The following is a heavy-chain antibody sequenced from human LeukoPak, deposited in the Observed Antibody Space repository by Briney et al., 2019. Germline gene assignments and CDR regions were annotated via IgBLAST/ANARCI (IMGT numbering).Heavy chain of an antibody. J-gene: IGHJ5*02. Sequence: SETLSLTCTVSGGSISSNYWSWIRQPPGKGLDGIGYIYSSGSTNYNPSLKSRVTISVDTSKNQLSLKLSSVTAADTAVYYCARDFGRGYNWFDPWGQGTPVTVSS. CDR1: GGSISSNY. V-gene: IGHV4-59*01. CDR2: IYSSGST. D-gene: IGHD3-3*01. CDR3: ARDFGRGYNWFDP.